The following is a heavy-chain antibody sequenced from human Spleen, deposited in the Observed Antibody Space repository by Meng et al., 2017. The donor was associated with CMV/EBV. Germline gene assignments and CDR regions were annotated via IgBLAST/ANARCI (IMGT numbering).Heavy chain of an antibody. J-gene: IGHJ4*02. V-gene: IGHV4-59*02. CDR2: IFYTGNT. Sequence: SETLSLTCTVSGVPVSSYYWSWIRQSPGKGLEWIGYIFYTGNTNYNPSLKTRVTISLDTSKNQFSLNLSSVTAADTAVHYCARVSPAYSSSSSFDYWGQGTLVTVSS. CDR3: ARVSPAYSSSSSFDY. CDR1: GVPVSSYY. D-gene: IGHD6-6*01.